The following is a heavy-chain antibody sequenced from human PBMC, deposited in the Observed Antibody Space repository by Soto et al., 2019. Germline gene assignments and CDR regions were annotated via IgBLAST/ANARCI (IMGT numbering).Heavy chain of an antibody. V-gene: IGHV4-61*01. CDR1: GGSVRSGSYY. Sequence: KSSETLSLTCSVSGGSVRSGSYYWSWIRQPPGKGLEWIGYIYFSGSTDYNPSLKSRVTISVDTSKNQFSLKLSSLTAADTAVYYCARERTGDPTFFDYWGQGTLVTVSS. J-gene: IGHJ4*02. CDR3: ARERTGDPTFFDY. CDR2: IYFSGST. D-gene: IGHD1-1*01.